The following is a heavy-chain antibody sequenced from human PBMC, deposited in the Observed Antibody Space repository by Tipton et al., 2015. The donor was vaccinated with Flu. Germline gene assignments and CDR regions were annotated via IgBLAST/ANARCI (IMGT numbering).Heavy chain of an antibody. CDR1: GFSFSDYY. CDR3: AKDRDSGSYYYYAMDV. CDR2: ISGAGNTI. J-gene: IGHJ6*02. Sequence: SLRLSCAASGFSFSDYYMSWVRQAPGEGLEWISYISGAGNTIRSADSVQGRFTISGDNARDSLSLEMNSLRPEDTAVYYCAKDRDSGSYYYYAMDVGGQGTTVIVSS. V-gene: IGHV3-11*01. D-gene: IGHD1-26*01.